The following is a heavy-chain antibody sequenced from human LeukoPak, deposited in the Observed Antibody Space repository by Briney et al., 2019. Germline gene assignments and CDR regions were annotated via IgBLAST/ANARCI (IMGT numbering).Heavy chain of an antibody. CDR1: GGSISSSSYY. Sequence: TSETLSLTCTVSGGSISSSSYYWGWIRQPPGKGLEWIGSIYYSGSTYYNPSLKSRVTISVDTSKNQSSLKLSSVTAADTAVYYCARDRSIAARRGWFDPWGQGTLVTVSS. D-gene: IGHD6-6*01. V-gene: IGHV4-39*07. J-gene: IGHJ5*02. CDR3: ARDRSIAARRGWFDP. CDR2: IYYSGST.